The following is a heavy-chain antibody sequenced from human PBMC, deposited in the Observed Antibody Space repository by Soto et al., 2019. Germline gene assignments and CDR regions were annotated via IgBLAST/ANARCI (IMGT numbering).Heavy chain of an antibody. Sequence: GESLKISCKGSGYSFTSYWSGWGRQMPGKGLEWRGIIYPGDSDTRYSPSFQGQVTISADKSISTAYLQWSSLQASYTDMYFCASHHVSIFGVVIDIADSFDIWGQGTMVTVSS. CDR1: GYSFTSYW. CDR3: ASHHVSIFGVVIDIADSFDI. D-gene: IGHD3-3*01. V-gene: IGHV5-51*01. CDR2: IYPGDSDT. J-gene: IGHJ3*02.